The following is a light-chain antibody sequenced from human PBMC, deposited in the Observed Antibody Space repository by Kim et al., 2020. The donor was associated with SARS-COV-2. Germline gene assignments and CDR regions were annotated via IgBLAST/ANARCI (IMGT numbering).Light chain of an antibody. CDR1: KLGDKY. Sequence: YELTQPPSVSVSPGQTASITCSGDKLGDKYACWYQQKPGQSPVLVIYEDSKRPSGIPERFSGSNSGNTATLTISGTQAMDEADYYCQAWDSSTAVFGGGTQLTVL. CDR3: QAWDSSTAV. CDR2: EDS. J-gene: IGLJ2*01. V-gene: IGLV3-1*01.